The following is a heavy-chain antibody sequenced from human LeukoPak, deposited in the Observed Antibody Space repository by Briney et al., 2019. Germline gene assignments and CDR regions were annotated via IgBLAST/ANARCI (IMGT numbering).Heavy chain of an antibody. D-gene: IGHD3-10*01. CDR3: ARGAGSGTYRRFDF. CDR1: GYTFTAYN. J-gene: IGHJ4*02. CDR2: ITPNSGAT. V-gene: IGHV1-2*02. Sequence: GASVKVSCKASGYTFTAYNIHWVRQAPGQGLEWMGWITPNSGATNYAQQFQDRVTMTRDTSISTVFMELNDLISDDTAVYYCARGAGSGTYRRFDFWGQGTLVTVSS.